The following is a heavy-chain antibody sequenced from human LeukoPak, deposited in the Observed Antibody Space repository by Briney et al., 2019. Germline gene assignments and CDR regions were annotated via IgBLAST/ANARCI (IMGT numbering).Heavy chain of an antibody. D-gene: IGHD3-22*01. Sequence: PAETLSLTCTVSGGSISGDYCSWIRQPAGTGLEWIGRIYTSGSTIYNPSLKSRVTMSVDTSKNQFSLKLSSVTAADTAVYYCARRITMIVVVMPSDAFDIWGQGTMVTVSS. J-gene: IGHJ3*02. CDR2: IYTSGST. CDR3: ARRITMIVVVMPSDAFDI. CDR1: GGSISGDY. V-gene: IGHV4-4*07.